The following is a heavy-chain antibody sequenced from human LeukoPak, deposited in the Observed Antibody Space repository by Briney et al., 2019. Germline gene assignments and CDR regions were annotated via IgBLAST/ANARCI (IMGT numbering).Heavy chain of an antibody. V-gene: IGHV4-59*01. CDR1: GGSISNYY. J-gene: IGHJ4*02. D-gene: IGHD1-26*01. CDR3: ARIPGSYGPYYFDY. Sequence: SETLSLTCTVSGGSISNYYWSWIRQPPGKGLEWIGYVYYSGSTTYNPSLKSRVTISVDTSKNQFSLKLSSVTAADTAVYYCARIPGSYGPYYFDYWGQETLVTVSS. CDR2: VYYSGST.